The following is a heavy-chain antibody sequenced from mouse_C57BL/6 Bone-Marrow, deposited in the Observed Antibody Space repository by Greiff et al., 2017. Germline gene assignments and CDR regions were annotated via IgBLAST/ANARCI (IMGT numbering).Heavy chain of an antibody. Sequence: QVQLQPSGPELVKPGASVKISCKASGYAFSSSWTNWVKQRPGKGLEWIGRIYPGDGDTNYNGKFKGKATLTADKSSSTAYMPLSRLTSEDSAVYVCAREVTVVAPSYFDDCGQCTTPTVST. D-gene: IGHD1-1*01. CDR1: GYAFSSSW. J-gene: IGHJ2*01. V-gene: IGHV1-82*01. CDR3: AREVTVVAPSYFDD. CDR2: IYPGDGDT.